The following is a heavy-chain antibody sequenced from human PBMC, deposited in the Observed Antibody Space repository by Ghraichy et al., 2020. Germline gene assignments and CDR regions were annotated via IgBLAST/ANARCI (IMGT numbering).Heavy chain of an antibody. J-gene: IGHJ1*01. CDR2: IYSGGST. D-gene: IGHD3-3*01. CDR1: GFTVSSNY. V-gene: IGHV3-66*01. CDR3: ARDNGAWSGYYGYFQH. Sequence: GGSLRLSCAASGFTVSSNYMSWVRQAPGKGLEWVSVIYSGGSTYYADSVKGRFTISRDNSKNTLYLQMNSLRAEDTAVYYCARDNGAWSGYYGYFQHWGQGTLVTVSS.